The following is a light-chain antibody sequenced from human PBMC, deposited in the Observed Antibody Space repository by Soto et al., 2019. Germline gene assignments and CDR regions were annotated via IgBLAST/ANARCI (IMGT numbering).Light chain of an antibody. J-gene: IGKJ2*01. V-gene: IGKV2-28*01. CDR2: LGS. CDR3: MQALQTPT. CDR1: QSLLQSNGYSY. Sequence: DLVMTQSPLSLPVTPGEPASISCRSSQSLLQSNGYSYLDWYLQKPGQSPQLLIYLGSNRASGVPDRFSGSGSGTDFTLKISSVEAEDVGVYYCMQALQTPTFGQGTKLEIK.